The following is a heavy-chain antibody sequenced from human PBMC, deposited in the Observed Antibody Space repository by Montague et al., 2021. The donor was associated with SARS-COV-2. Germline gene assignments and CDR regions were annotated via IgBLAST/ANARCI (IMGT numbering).Heavy chain of an antibody. Sequence: TLSLTCTGSGGSISSGGYYWTWIRQPAGKGLEWIGRIYTSGSTNYNPSLKSRVTISVDRSKNQFSLKLSSVTAADTAVYYCAREEDNGSYWLRGMDVWGQGTTVTVSS. CDR2: IYTSGST. CDR3: AREEDNGSYWLRGMDV. V-gene: IGHV4-61*02. D-gene: IGHD1-26*01. J-gene: IGHJ6*02. CDR1: GGSISSGGYY.